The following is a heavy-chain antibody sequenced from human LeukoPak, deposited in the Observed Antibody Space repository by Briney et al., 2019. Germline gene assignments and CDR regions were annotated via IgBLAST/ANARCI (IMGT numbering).Heavy chain of an antibody. CDR3: AKGRFMITFGGVIVIPPFDY. Sequence: QSGGSLRLSCAASGFTFSSYAMSWVRQAPGKGLEWVSAISGSGGSTYYADSVKGRFTISRDNSKNTLYLQTNSLRAEDTAVYYCAKGRFMITFGGVIVIPPFDYWGQGTLVTVSS. CDR1: GFTFSSYA. V-gene: IGHV3-23*01. D-gene: IGHD3-16*02. J-gene: IGHJ4*02. CDR2: ISGSGGST.